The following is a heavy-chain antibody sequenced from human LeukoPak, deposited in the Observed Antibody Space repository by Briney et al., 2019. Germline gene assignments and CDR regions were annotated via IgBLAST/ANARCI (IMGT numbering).Heavy chain of an antibody. Sequence: GGSLRLSCAASGFTFSSYGMHWVRQAPGKGLEWVAVISYDGSNKYYADSVKGRFTISRDNSKNTLYLQMNSLRAEDTAVYYCARDFKGLSGASWGQGTMVTVSS. V-gene: IGHV3-30*03. D-gene: IGHD7-27*01. CDR1: GFTFSSYG. CDR3: ARDFKGLSGAS. CDR2: ISYDGSNK. J-gene: IGHJ3*01.